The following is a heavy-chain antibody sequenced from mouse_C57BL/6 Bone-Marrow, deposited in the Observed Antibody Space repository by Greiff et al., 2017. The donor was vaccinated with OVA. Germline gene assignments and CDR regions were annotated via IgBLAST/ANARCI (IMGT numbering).Heavy chain of an antibody. V-gene: IGHV1-50*01. CDR3: ARRQLRLRVFAY. D-gene: IGHD3-2*02. CDR1: GYTFTSYW. J-gene: IGHJ3*01. Sequence: VQLQQPGAELVKPGASVKLSCKASGYTFTSYWMQWVKQRPGQGLEWIGEIDPSDSYTNYNQKFKGKATLTVDTSSSTAYMQLSRLTSEDSAVYDCARRQLRLRVFAYWGQGTLVTVSA. CDR2: IDPSDSYT.